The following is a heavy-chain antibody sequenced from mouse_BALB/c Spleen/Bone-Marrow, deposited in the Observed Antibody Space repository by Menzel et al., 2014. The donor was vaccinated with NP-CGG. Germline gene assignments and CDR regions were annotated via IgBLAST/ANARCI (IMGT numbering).Heavy chain of an antibody. V-gene: IGHV1S132*01. Sequence: VQLQQSGAELVKPGTSVKLSCKTSGYTFTSYWIQWVKQRPGQGLGWIGEIFPGTDTTYYNEKFKGKATLTIDTSSSTAYMHLNGLTSEDSAVYFCSSGPLYAMDYWGQGTSVTVSS. J-gene: IGHJ4*01. CDR2: IFPGTDTT. CDR3: SSGPLYAMDY. CDR1: GYTFTSYW.